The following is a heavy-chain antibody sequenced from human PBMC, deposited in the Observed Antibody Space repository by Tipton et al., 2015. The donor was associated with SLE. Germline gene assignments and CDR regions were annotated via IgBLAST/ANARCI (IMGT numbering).Heavy chain of an antibody. CDR1: GGSISSGSYY. CDR2: IYTSGST. V-gene: IGHV4-61*09. D-gene: IGHD3-10*01. CDR3: AGTYYYVSGSYSTFDY. J-gene: IGHJ4*02. Sequence: TLSLTCTVSGGSISSGSYYWSWIRQPAGKGLEWIGHIYTSGSTYYNPSLKSRVTISVDTSKNQFSLKLSSVTAADTAVYFCAGTYYYVSGSYSTFDYWGQGTLVTVSS.